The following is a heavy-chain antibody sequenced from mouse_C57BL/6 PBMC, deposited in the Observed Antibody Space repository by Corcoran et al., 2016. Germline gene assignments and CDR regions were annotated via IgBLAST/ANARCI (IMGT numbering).Heavy chain of an antibody. Sequence: DVQLQESGPGLVKPSQSLSLTCSVTGYSITSGYYWNWIRQFPGNKLELMGYISYDGSNNYNPSLKNRISITRDTSKKQFFLKLNSVTTEDTATYYCAREPYDYDDYAMDYWGQGTSVTVSS. CDR2: ISYDGSN. D-gene: IGHD2-4*01. CDR1: GYSITSGYY. J-gene: IGHJ4*01. V-gene: IGHV3-6*01. CDR3: AREPYDYDDYAMDY.